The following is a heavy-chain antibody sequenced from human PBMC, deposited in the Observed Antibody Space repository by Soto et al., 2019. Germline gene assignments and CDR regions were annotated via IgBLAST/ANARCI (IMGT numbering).Heavy chain of an antibody. CDR2: INSDGSIT. V-gene: IGHV3-74*01. CDR1: GFSFSTYW. J-gene: IGHJ4*02. Sequence: EVQLVESGGGLVQPGGSLRLSCAASGFSFSTYWMHWVRQAPEKGLVWVSRINSDGSITNYADSVRGRFTISRDNAKNTLKLQMNSLRAEDTAVYYCARDPRRYGGNSPVDYWGQGTLVTVSS. D-gene: IGHD4-17*01. CDR3: ARDPRRYGGNSPVDY.